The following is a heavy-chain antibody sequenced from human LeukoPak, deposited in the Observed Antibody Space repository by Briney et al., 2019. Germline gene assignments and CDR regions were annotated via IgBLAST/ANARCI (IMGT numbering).Heavy chain of an antibody. CDR2: ISDDGSNK. CDR1: GFAFSTYT. Sequence: GGSLRQSCAASGFAFSTYTIHWVRQPPAKGLEWVAVISDDGSNKYFAECVKGRFTISRDNSKNTLYLQMNSLGAEDTALYYCARDRTGNYDAFDVWGQGTTVTVSS. J-gene: IGHJ3*01. V-gene: IGHV3-30-3*01. D-gene: IGHD1-7*01. CDR3: ARDRTGNYDAFDV.